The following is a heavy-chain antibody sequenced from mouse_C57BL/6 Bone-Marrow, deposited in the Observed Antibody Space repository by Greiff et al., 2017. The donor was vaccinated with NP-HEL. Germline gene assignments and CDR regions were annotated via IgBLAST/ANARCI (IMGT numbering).Heavy chain of an antibody. CDR1: GFTFSDYY. CDR3: ARSYYYGSSYGAMDY. D-gene: IGHD1-1*01. Sequence: EVKLVESGGGLVQPGGSLKLSCAASGFTFSDYYMYWVRQTPEKRLEWVAYISNGGGSTYYPDTVKGRFTIARDNAKNTLYLQMRRLKAEDTAMYYCARSYYYGSSYGAMDYWGQGTLVTVSS. J-gene: IGHJ4*01. V-gene: IGHV5-12*01. CDR2: ISNGGGST.